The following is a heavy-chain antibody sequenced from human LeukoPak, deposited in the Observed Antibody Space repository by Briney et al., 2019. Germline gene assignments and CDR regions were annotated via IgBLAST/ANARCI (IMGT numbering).Heavy chain of an antibody. V-gene: IGHV3-23*01. CDR2: ILPSGGEI. Sequence: PGGSLRLSCAASGFTFSTFAMPWVRQPRGKGLEWVSSILPSGGEIHYADSVRGRFTISRDNSKSTPSLQMNSLRAEDTAIYYCVTYRQVMLPFEAWGQGTLVTVSS. D-gene: IGHD5-18*01. CDR3: VTYRQVMLPFEA. CDR1: GFTFSTFA. J-gene: IGHJ5*02.